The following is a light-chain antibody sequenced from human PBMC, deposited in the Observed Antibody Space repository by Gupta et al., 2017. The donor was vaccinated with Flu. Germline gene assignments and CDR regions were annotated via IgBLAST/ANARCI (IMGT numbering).Light chain of an antibody. Sequence: QSINTSCTATSSGVGDYDYVYWYQHHPGKAPKLMIYDVTYRPSGVSNRFSGSKSDNTATLTIAGLQPEDEADYFCSSYTGSTTIFGGGTKLTVL. V-gene: IGLV2-14*01. CDR1: SSGVGDYDY. CDR2: DVT. J-gene: IGLJ2*01. CDR3: SSYTGSTTI.